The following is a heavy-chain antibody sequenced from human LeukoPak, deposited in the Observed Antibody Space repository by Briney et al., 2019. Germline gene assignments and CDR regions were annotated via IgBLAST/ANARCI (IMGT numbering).Heavy chain of an antibody. D-gene: IGHD3-22*01. V-gene: IGHV5-51*01. Sequence: GESLKISCKGSGYSFTSYWIGWVRQMPGKGLEWMGIIYPGDSDTRYSPSFQGQVTISADKSISTAYLQWSSLKASDTAMYYCARVYYYDSSGYYWFGYWGQGTLVTVSS. CDR1: GYSFTSYW. CDR3: ARVYYYDSSGYYWFGY. J-gene: IGHJ4*02. CDR2: IYPGDSDT.